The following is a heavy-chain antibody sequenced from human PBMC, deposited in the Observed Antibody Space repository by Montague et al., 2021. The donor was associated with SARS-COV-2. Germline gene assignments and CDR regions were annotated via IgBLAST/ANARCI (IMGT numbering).Heavy chain of an antibody. CDR3: RVGNYYDSTSDY. J-gene: IGHJ4*02. V-gene: IGHV3-23*01. D-gene: IGHD3-22*01. Sequence: FTISRDNSKNTLYLQMNSLRAEDTAVYYCRVGNYYDSTSDYWGQGTLVTVSS.